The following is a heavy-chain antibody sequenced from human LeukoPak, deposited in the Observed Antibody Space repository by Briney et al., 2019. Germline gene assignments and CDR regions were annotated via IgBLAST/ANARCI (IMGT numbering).Heavy chain of an antibody. CDR3: VRGVGVSRFNYFDP. Sequence: GGSLRLSRAASGFSFSSYGFHWVRQAPGKGLEWVSAISYDGNHIHYADSVKGRFTISRDNSKNTLYLQMNSLRDDDTAVYYCVRGVGVSRFNYFDPWGQGTLVIVSS. D-gene: IGHD6-13*01. CDR2: ISYDGNHI. CDR1: GFSFSSYG. V-gene: IGHV3-33*01. J-gene: IGHJ5*02.